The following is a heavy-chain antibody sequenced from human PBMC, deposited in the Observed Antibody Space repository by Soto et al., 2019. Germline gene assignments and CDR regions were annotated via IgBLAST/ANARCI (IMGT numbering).Heavy chain of an antibody. CDR2: IYYSGST. CDR1: AGSISRSRYY. V-gene: IGHV4-39*01. D-gene: IGHD5-12*01. J-gene: IGHJ4*02. Sequence: SLTLPLPCTVSAGSISRSRYYRGWIRQPPGKGLEWLGSIYYSGSTYYNPSLKSRVTLSVDTSKNQFSLKLSSVTAADTAVYYCASQGDSGYEYSAYLGQGTLVTVSS. CDR3: ASQGDSGYEYSAY.